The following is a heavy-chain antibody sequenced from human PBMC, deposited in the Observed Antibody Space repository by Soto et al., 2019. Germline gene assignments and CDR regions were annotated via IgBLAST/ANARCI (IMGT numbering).Heavy chain of an antibody. CDR2: IRSKANSYAT. CDR1: GFTFSDST. V-gene: IGHV3-73*02. CDR3: SSWVAVTSSDY. Sequence: EVQLVESGGGLVQPGGSLKLSCAASGFTFSDSTMYWVRQASGKGLEWVGRIRSKANSYATAYAESVKGRFTISRDDSKNTAHLQMSSLKTEDTAVYYCSSWVAVTSSDYWGQGTLVTVSS. J-gene: IGHJ4*02. D-gene: IGHD6-19*01.